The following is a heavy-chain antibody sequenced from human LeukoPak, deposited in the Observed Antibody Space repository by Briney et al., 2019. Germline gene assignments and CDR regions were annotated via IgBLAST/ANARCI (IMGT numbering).Heavy chain of an antibody. CDR2: IYTSGST. CDR3: ASSEGDFWSGYFLD. Sequence: SETLSLTCTVPGRSISSGSYYWSWIRQPAGKGLEWIGRIYTSGSTNYNPSLHSRVTISVDTSKNQFSLKLSSVTAADTAVYYCASSEGDFWSGYFLDWGQGTLVTVSS. V-gene: IGHV4-61*02. D-gene: IGHD3-3*01. CDR1: GRSISSGSYY. J-gene: IGHJ4*02.